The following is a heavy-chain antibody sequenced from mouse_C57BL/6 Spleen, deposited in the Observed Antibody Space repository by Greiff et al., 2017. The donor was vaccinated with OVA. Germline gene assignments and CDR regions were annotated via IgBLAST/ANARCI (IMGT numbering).Heavy chain of an antibody. CDR1: GFSLTSYG. CDR3: ARGIRSYYYAMDY. V-gene: IGHV2-2*01. Sequence: VKLMESGPGLVQPSQSLSITCTVSGFSLTSYGVHWVRQSPGKGLEWLGVIWSGGSTDYNAAFISRLSISKDNSKSQVFFKMNSLQADDTAIYYCARGIRSYYYAMDYWGQGTSVTVSS. D-gene: IGHD2-4*01. J-gene: IGHJ4*01. CDR2: IWSGGST.